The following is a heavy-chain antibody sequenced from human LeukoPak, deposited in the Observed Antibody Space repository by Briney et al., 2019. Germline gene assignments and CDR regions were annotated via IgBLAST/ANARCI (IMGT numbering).Heavy chain of an antibody. CDR2: IYSGGST. D-gene: IGHD5-18*01. J-gene: IGHJ4*02. CDR3: AVGYSYGPSLFDY. Sequence: GGSLRLSCAASGFTFSSYSMNWVRQAPGKGLEWVSVIYSGGSTYYADSVKGRFTISRDNSKNTLYLQMNSLRAEDTAVYYRAVGYSYGPSLFDYWGQGTLVTVSS. V-gene: IGHV3-53*01. CDR1: GFTFSSYS.